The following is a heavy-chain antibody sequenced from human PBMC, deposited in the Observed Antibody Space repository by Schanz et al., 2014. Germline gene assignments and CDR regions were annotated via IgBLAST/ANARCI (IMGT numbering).Heavy chain of an antibody. J-gene: IGHJ5*01. CDR2: MNESHSTI. CDR3: AKQHIVRGVIYLNWFDS. CDR1: GFSFSSYA. V-gene: IGHV3-23*04. D-gene: IGHD3-10*01. Sequence: EVQLVESGGGLVQPGGSLRLSCAASGFSFSSYAMGWVRQARGKGLEWVSAMNESHSTIYYADSMKGRFTVSRDNAENALYLQMNSLRAEDTAVYYCAKQHIVRGVIYLNWFDSWGQGTLVTVSS.